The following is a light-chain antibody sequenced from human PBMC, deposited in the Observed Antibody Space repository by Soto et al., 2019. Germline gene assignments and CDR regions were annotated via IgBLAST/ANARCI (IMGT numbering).Light chain of an antibody. J-gene: IGLJ2*01. CDR2: SDN. Sequence: QAVVTQPPSASGTPGQRVTISCSGSSSNIGTNTVIWYQQLPGAAPKLLIYSDNQRPSGVPDRFSGSKSGTSASLAISGLQSEDVADYFCAAWDVSLVVFGGGTKLTVL. CDR3: AAWDVSLVV. V-gene: IGLV1-44*01. CDR1: SSNIGTNT.